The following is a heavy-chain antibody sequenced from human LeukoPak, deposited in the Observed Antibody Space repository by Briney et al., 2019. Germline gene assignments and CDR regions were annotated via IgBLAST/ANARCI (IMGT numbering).Heavy chain of an antibody. CDR2: VVGNGGTT. Sequence: GGSLRLSCSASGFTFTTYTMQWLRQAPGQGRVYVSAVVGNGGTTYYANSVKGRFTISRDNSKNTVYLQMGSLRAEDTAVYYCARERAFYYFDYWGQGALVTVSS. J-gene: IGHJ4*02. CDR3: ARERAFYYFDY. V-gene: IGHV3-64*01. CDR1: GFTFTTYT.